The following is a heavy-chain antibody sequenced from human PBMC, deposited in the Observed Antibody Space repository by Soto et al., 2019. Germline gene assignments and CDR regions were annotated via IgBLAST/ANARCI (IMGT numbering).Heavy chain of an antibody. D-gene: IGHD2-2*01. CDR3: AKRAVILGSKMYFDY. J-gene: IGHJ4*02. CDR1: GFTFNSYA. CDR2: ISGAGGSI. Sequence: GGSLRLSCAASGFTFNSYAMYWVRQAPGKGLEWVSSISGAGGSIYYADSVKGRFTISRDNSNNTLYLQMNNLRAEDTAIYYCAKRAVILGSKMYFDYWAQGTLVTVSS. V-gene: IGHV3-23*01.